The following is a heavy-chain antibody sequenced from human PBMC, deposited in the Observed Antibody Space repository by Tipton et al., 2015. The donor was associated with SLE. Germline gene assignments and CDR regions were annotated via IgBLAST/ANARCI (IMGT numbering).Heavy chain of an antibody. D-gene: IGHD1-26*01. Sequence: TLSLTCTVSGGSINSRYWSWIRQPPGKGLEWIGYFYGGSTSYNPSLRGRVTISGDTSKNQFSLKLSSVTAADTALYYCARHFSGSYSFDYWGQGKLVTVSS. CDR3: ARHFSGSYSFDY. J-gene: IGHJ4*02. CDR1: GGSINSRY. CDR2: FYGGST. V-gene: IGHV4-59*08.